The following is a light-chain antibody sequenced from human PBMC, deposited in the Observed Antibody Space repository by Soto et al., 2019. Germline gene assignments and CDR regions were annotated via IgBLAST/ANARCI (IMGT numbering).Light chain of an antibody. V-gene: IGLV1-40*01. Sequence: QSVLTQPPSVSGAPGQRVTISCTGSSSNIGAGYDVHWYQQLPGTAPKLLIYGNTNRPSGVPDRFSGSKSGTSGSLAITGLQAEDEADYYCQSYDSSLSGSVMFGGGTKLTVL. CDR3: QSYDSSLSGSVM. CDR2: GNT. J-gene: IGLJ3*02. CDR1: SSNIGAGYD.